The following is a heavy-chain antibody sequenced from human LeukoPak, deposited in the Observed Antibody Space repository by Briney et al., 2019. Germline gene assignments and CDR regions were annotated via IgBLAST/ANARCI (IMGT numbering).Heavy chain of an antibody. D-gene: IGHD2-15*01. V-gene: IGHV1-46*01. J-gene: IGHJ5*02. CDR1: GYTFTSYY. CDR2: INPSGGST. Sequence: ASVKVSCKASGYTFTSYYMHWVRQAPGQGLEWVGIINPSGGSTSYAQKFQGRVTMTRDTSTSTVYMELSSLRSEDTAVYYCARGAARTVARSGGSGPRQPHFWFDPWGQGTLVTVSS. CDR3: ARGAARTVARSGGSGPRQPHFWFDP.